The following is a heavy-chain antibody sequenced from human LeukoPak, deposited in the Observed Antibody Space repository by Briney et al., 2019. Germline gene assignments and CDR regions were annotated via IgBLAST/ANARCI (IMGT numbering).Heavy chain of an antibody. V-gene: IGHV3-66*01. CDR1: GFTVSSNY. Sequence: GGSLRLSCAASGFTVSSNYMSWVRQAPGKGLEWVSVIYSGGSTDYKDSVKDRFIISRDNSKNTLYLQMNSLRAEDTAVYYCAKEMATMNAFDIWGQGTMLTAYS. CDR3: AKEMATMNAFDI. D-gene: IGHD5-24*01. J-gene: IGHJ3*02. CDR2: IYSGGST.